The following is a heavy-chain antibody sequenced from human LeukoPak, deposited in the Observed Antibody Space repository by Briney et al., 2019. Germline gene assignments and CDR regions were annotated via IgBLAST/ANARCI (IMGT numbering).Heavy chain of an antibody. CDR2: ISYDGSNK. V-gene: IGHV3-30*01. CDR1: GFTFSSYP. CDR3: ARGGEGGATSLANYYFDY. D-gene: IGHD1-26*01. Sequence: PRRSLRLSCAASGFTFSSYPMHWVRQAPGKGLEWVAVISYDGSNKYYADSVKGRFTISRDNSKNTLYLQMNSLRAEDTAVYYCARGGEGGATSLANYYFDYWGQGTLVTVSS. J-gene: IGHJ4*02.